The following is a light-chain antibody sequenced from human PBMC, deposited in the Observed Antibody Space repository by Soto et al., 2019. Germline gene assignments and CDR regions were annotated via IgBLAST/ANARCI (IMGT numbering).Light chain of an antibody. CDR1: QTISSW. CDR3: QQYNGYSSVT. V-gene: IGKV1-5*03. Sequence: DIQMTQSPSTLSGSVGDRVTITCRASQTISSWLAWYQQKPGKAPKLLIYKASTLKSGVPSRFSGSGSGTEFTLAIGSLQPDDFATYYCQQYNGYSSVTVGGGTKVDTK. CDR2: KAS. J-gene: IGKJ4*01.